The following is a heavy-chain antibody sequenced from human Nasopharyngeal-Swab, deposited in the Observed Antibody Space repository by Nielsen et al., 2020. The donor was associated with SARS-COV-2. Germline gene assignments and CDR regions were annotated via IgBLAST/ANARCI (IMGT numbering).Heavy chain of an antibody. V-gene: IGHV3-23*01. J-gene: IGHJ4*02. D-gene: IGHD6-19*01. CDR2: ISGSGGST. CDR3: AIDSSGQDY. Sequence: VRQAPGKGLEWVSAISGSGGSTYSADFVKGRFTISRDNSKNTLYLQMNSLRAEDTAVYYCAIDSSGQDYWGQGTLVTVSS.